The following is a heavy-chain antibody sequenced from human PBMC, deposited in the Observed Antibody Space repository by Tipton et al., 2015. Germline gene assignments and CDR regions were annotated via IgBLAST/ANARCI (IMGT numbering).Heavy chain of an antibody. CDR3: ARRVSSSGWPYFDY. CDR1: GGSISSGGYY. D-gene: IGHD6-19*01. Sequence: LRLSCTVSGGSISSGGYYWSWIRQHPGKGLEWIGIIYYSGSTYYNPSLKSRVTISVDTSKNQFSLKLSSVTAADMAMYYCARRVSSSGWPYFDYWGQGTLVTVSS. CDR2: IYYSGST. V-gene: IGHV4-39*01. J-gene: IGHJ4*02.